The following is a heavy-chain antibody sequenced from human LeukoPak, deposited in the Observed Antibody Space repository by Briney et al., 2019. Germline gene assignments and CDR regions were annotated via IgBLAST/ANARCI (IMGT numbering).Heavy chain of an antibody. CDR1: GFTFSSYG. Sequence: TGGSLRLSCAASGFTFSSYGMHWVRQAPGKGLEWVALISYDGRDKYYADSVKGRFTIFRDNSKNTLYVQMNSLRAEDTAVYYCARHSSGWSFDYWGQGTLVTVSS. CDR3: ARHSSGWSFDY. J-gene: IGHJ4*02. V-gene: IGHV3-30*03. D-gene: IGHD6-19*01. CDR2: ISYDGRDK.